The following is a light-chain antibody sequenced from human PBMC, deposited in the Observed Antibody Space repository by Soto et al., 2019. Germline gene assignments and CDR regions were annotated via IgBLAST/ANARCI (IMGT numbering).Light chain of an antibody. CDR2: KTS. CDR3: QQYKSFSLT. CDR1: QSISNW. J-gene: IGKJ4*01. V-gene: IGKV1-5*03. Sequence: DIHMTQSPSTLSASVGDRVTITCRASQSISNWLAWYQQKPGKAPKLLIYKTSKLDSGVPSRFSGSGSGTEFSLTVSSLQPDDFATYYCQQYKSFSLTFGGGTRVEVK.